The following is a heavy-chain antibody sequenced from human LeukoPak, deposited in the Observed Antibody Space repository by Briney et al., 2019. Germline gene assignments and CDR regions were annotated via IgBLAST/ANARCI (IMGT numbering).Heavy chain of an antibody. J-gene: IGHJ5*02. D-gene: IGHD3-3*01. CDR2: IYHSGST. CDR3: ARAPAPYDFWSGYYSSWFDP. V-gene: IGHV4-30-2*01. CDR1: GGSISSGGYS. Sequence: SETLSLTCAVSGGSISSGGYSWSWIRQPPGKGLEWIGYIYHSGSTYYNPSLKSRVTISVDRSKNQFSLKLSSVTAADTAVYYCARAPAPYDFWSGYYSSWFDPWGQGTLVTVSS.